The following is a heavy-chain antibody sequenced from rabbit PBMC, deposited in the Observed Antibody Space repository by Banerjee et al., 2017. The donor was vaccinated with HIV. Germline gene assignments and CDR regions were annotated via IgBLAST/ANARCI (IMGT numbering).Heavy chain of an antibody. V-gene: IGHV1S45*01. CDR2: IYAGDGST. J-gene: IGHJ4*01. D-gene: IGHD6-1*01. CDR1: GFDFSSRYW. CDR3: ARGSIYGYTIYAYYFDL. Sequence: QEQLEESGGDLVKPEGSLTLTCTASGFDFSSRYWICWVRQAPGKGLEWIACIYAGDGSTDYASWAKGRFTISKTSSTTMTLQMTSLTAADTATYFCARGSIYGYTIYAYYFDLWGPGTLVTVS.